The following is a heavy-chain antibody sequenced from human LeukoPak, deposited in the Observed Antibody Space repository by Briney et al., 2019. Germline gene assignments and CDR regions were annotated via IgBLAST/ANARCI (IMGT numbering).Heavy chain of an antibody. CDR2: ISSSSSTI. J-gene: IGHJ6*02. D-gene: IGHD3-10*01. V-gene: IGHV3-48*01. Sequence: GGSLRLSCAASGFTFSSYSMNWVRQAPGEGLEWVSYISSSSSTIYYADSVKGRFTISRDNAKNSLYLQMNSLRAEDTAVYYCARDCEWCGSGSYPTLLFRYYGMDVWGQGTTVTVSS. CDR1: GFTFSSYS. CDR3: ARDCEWCGSGSYPTLLFRYYGMDV.